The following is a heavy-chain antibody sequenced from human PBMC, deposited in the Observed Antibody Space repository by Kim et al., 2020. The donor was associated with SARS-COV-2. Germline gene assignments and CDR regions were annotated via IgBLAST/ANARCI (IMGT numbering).Heavy chain of an antibody. J-gene: IGHJ6*02. D-gene: IGHD2-8*01. CDR3: ARDSNVMDYYGMDV. CDR2: IYSGGST. V-gene: IGHV3-53*04. Sequence: GGSLRLSCAASGFTVSSNYMSWVRQAPGKGLEWVSVIYSGGSTYYADSVKGRFTISRHNSKNTLYLQMNSLRAEDTAVYYCARDSNVMDYYGMDVWGQGTTVTVSS. CDR1: GFTVSSNY.